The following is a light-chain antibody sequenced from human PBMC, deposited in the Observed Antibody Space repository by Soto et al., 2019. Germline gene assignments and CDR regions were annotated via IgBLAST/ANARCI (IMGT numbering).Light chain of an antibody. J-gene: IGKJ3*01. V-gene: IGKV3-20*01. Sequence: EIGLTQSPGTLSLSPGERATLSCRASQSLSTYSLAWYQQKPGQTPRLLIYAASTRDTDIPDRFNGSGSGTDFALTISSLEPEYFALYYCQQYQASPLTFGPGTKVDVK. CDR2: AAS. CDR1: QSLSTYS. CDR3: QQYQASPLT.